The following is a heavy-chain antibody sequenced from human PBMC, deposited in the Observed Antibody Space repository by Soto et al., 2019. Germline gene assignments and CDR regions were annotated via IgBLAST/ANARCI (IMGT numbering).Heavy chain of an antibody. V-gene: IGHV4-61*08. CDR1: GGSVSSGDYF. Sequence: SETLSLTCTVSGGSVSSGDYFWSWLRQSPGKRLEWIAYIYYSGSTNYNPSLKSRATISVDTSKSQVSLTLTSMTAADAALHYCARSPNYYYYGFDVWGQGTAVTVSS. D-gene: IGHD3-10*01. J-gene: IGHJ6*02. CDR3: ARSPNYYYYGFDV. CDR2: IYYSGST.